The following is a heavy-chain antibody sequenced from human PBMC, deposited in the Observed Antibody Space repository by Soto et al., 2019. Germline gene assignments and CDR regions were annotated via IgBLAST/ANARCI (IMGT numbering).Heavy chain of an antibody. CDR2: IYPAGVNI. V-gene: IGHV1-46*03. CDR1: GYRNTRPS. D-gene: IGHD1-1*01. Sequence: GASVKVSCKDIGYRNTRPSLHWVPQSPVQALEWTRTIYPAGVNIGYAQKFKGRVTLTNDTSTSPVYLELNRLFSVATAVYYCSRDHSWHDLFWWFFPWG. J-gene: IGHJ5*02. CDR3: SRDHSWHDLFWWFFP.